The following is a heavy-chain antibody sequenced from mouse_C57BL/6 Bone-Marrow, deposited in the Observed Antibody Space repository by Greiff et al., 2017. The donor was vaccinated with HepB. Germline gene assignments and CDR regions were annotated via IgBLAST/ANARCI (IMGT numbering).Heavy chain of an antibody. D-gene: IGHD1-1*01. V-gene: IGHV3-6*01. CDR1: GYSITSGYY. J-gene: IGHJ4*01. CDR2: ISYDGSN. Sequence: VQLKESGPGLVKPSQSLSLTCSVTGYSITSGYYWNWIRQFPGNKLEWMGYISYDGSNNYNPSLKNRISITRDTSKNQFFLKLNSVTTEDTATYYCASLSVVAPYYAMDYWGQGTSVTVSS. CDR3: ASLSVVAPYYAMDY.